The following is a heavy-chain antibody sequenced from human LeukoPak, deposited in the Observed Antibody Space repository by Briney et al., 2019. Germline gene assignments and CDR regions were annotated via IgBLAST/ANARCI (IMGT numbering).Heavy chain of an antibody. CDR3: ASGTSTYHDY. D-gene: IGHD1-26*01. CDR1: GFTVSSDS. J-gene: IGHJ4*02. CDR2: IYSGGST. V-gene: IGHV3-53*05. Sequence: GGSLRLSCTVSGFTVSSDSMSWVRQAPGKGLEWVSFIYSGGSTHYSDSVKGRFTISRDNSKNTLYLQMNSLRAEDTAVYYCASGTSTYHDYWGQGTLVTVSS.